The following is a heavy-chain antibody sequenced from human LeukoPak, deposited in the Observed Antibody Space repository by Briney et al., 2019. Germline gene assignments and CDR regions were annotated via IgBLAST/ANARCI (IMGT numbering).Heavy chain of an antibody. CDR2: INPNSGGT. Sequence: GASVKVSCKASGYTFTGYYMHWVRQAPGQGLEWMGWINPNSGGTNYAQKFQGRVTMTRDTSISTAYMELSRLRSEDTAVYYCARAVIGSDPTYYYYYMDVWGKGTTVTVSS. D-gene: IGHD6-19*01. J-gene: IGHJ6*03. V-gene: IGHV1-2*02. CDR3: ARAVIGSDPTYYYYYMDV. CDR1: GYTFTGYY.